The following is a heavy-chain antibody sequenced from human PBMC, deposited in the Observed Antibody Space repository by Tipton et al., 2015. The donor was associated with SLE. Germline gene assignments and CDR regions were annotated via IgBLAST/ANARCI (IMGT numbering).Heavy chain of an antibody. J-gene: IGHJ4*02. Sequence: GSLRLSCSASGFTFSNYAMYWVRQAPGKGLEWVANIKQDGNEKYYVDSVKGRFTISRDNAKKSVYLQMNNLRVEDTAVYYCVRDERAVFDYWGQGTLVSVSS. CDR2: IKQDGNEK. V-gene: IGHV3-7*01. CDR3: VRDERAVFDY. CDR1: GFTFSNYA. D-gene: IGHD1-1*01.